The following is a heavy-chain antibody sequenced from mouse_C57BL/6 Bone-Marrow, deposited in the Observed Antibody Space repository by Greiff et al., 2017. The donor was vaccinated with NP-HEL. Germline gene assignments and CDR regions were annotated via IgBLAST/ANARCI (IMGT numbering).Heavy chain of an antibody. D-gene: IGHD1-1*01. Sequence: QVQLQQSGAELARPGASVKLSCKASGYTFTSYGISWVKQRTGQGLEWIGEIYPRSGNTYYNEKFKGKATLTADKSSSTAYMELRSLTSEDSAVYFCARLRDYGSSYWYFDVWGTGTTVTVSS. CDR2: IYPRSGNT. CDR3: ARLRDYGSSYWYFDV. CDR1: GYTFTSYG. J-gene: IGHJ1*03. V-gene: IGHV1-81*01.